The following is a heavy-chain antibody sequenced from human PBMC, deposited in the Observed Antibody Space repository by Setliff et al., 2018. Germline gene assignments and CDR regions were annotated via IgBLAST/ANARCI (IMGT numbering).Heavy chain of an antibody. CDR2: FHTGGAT. J-gene: IGHJ4*02. CDR3: ARESATIGEFPLYYFDK. Sequence: PSETLSLTCSVSGGSISSGGFYWSWIRQSAGRGLEWSGHFHTGGATDYNLSLKSRVTISLDSSKNQFSLRLSSVTAADAAVYFCARESATIGEFPLYYFDKWGQGIPVTVSS. CDR1: GGSISSGGFY. D-gene: IGHD3-10*01. V-gene: IGHV4-61*09.